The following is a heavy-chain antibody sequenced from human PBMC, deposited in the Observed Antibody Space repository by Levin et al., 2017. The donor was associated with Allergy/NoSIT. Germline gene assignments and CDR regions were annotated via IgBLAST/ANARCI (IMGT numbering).Heavy chain of an antibody. CDR3: AKDRHDSSGYPYFQH. J-gene: IGHJ1*01. Sequence: LSLTCAASGFTFDDYTMHWVRQAPGKGLEWVSLISWDGGSTYYADSVKGRFTISRDNSKNSLYLQMNSLRTEDTALYYCAKDRHDSSGYPYFQHWGQGTLVTVSS. CDR1: GFTFDDYT. D-gene: IGHD3-22*01. V-gene: IGHV3-43*01. CDR2: ISWDGGST.